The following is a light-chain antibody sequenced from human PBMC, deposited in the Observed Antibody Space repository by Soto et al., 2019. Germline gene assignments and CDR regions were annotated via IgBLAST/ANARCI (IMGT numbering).Light chain of an antibody. J-gene: IGLJ2*01. CDR1: SSDVGGYNY. CDR2: EVT. CDR3: NSYTTSSPYVV. Sequence: QSALTQPASVSGSPGQSTTISCTGTSSDVGGYNYVSWYQQHPGKAPKLMIYEVTKRPSGGSDRFSGSKSGNTASLTISGLQAEDEADYYCNSYTTSSPYVVFGGGTKLTVL. V-gene: IGLV2-14*01.